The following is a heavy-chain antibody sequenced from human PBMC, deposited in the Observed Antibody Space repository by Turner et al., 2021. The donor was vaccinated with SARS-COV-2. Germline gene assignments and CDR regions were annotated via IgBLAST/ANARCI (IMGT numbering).Heavy chain of an antibody. CDR2: IYYSGNT. CDR3: TRHPYMIVGGD. D-gene: IGHD3-22*01. J-gene: IGHJ4*02. Sequence: QVHLQESVPSVVKPSETLSLPCSVSGGSISSTSDYWGWIRQSPGKGLGGIGNIYYSGNTFYNPSLKSRVTISVDTSKNQFSLKLNSVTAAGTAVYYCTRHPYMIVGGDWGQGSLVTVSS. V-gene: IGHV4-39*01. CDR1: GGSISSTSDY.